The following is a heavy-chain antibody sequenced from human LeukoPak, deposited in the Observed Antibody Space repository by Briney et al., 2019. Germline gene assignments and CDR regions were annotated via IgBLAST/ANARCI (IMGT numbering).Heavy chain of an antibody. CDR1: GYTFTSYD. CDR3: ATSTKYKTTWGAFDI. CDR2: MNPNSGNT. J-gene: IGHJ3*02. V-gene: IGHV1-8*03. D-gene: IGHD1-14*01. Sequence: GASVKVSCKASGYTFTSYDINWVRQATGQGLEWMGWMNPNSGNTGYAQKFQGRVTITTDESTSTAYMELSSLRSEDTAVYYCATSTKYKTTWGAFDIWGQGTMVTVSS.